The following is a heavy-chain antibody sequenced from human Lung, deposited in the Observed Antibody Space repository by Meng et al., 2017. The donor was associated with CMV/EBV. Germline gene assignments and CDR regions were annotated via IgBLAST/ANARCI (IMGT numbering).Heavy chain of an antibody. Sequence: GESLKISCAASGFTFSSHWMCWVRQAPGKGLEWVANIKADGSEKYYADSVKGRFTVSRDNAKNSLYLQMNSLRAEDTAVYYCACNSGDCWGQGTLVTVSS. J-gene: IGHJ4*02. CDR2: IKADGSEK. V-gene: IGHV3-7*01. D-gene: IGHD3-10*01. CDR1: GFTFSSHW. CDR3: ACNSGDC.